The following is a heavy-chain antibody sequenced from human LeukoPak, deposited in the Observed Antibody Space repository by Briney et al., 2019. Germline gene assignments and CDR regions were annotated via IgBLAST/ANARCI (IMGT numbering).Heavy chain of an antibody. CDR1: GGSISSSSYY. CDR2: IYSSGST. V-gene: IGHV4-39*01. J-gene: IGHJ4*02. CDR3: ASYPRPYTYYYDSSGYYYVG. Sequence: SETLSLTCTVSGGSISSSSYYWDWIRQPPGKGLEWIGSIYSSGSTYYNPSLKSRVTISLDTSKNQFSLKLTSVTAADTAVYYCASYPRPYTYYYDSSGYYYVGWGQGTLVTVSS. D-gene: IGHD3-22*01.